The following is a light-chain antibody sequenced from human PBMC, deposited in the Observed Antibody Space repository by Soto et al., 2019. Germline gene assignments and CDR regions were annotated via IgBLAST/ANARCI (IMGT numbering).Light chain of an antibody. J-gene: IGKJ5*01. CDR3: LHRMNWPLT. CDR1: QSVSSN. CDR2: GAS. Sequence: KQSPATLSLTPGERATLSCRASQSVSSNLAWYQQKPGQAPRLLIYGASTRATGIPARFSGSGSGTEFTLTISSLQSEDFGVYYCLHRMNWPLTFGQGTRLEIK. V-gene: IGKV3-15*01.